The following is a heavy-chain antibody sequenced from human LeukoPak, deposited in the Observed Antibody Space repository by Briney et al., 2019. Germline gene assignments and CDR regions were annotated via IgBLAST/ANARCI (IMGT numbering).Heavy chain of an antibody. Sequence: SETLSLTCTVSGGSISTYYWSWIRQPPGKGLEWIGYIYYSGSTNYNPSLKSRVTISVDTSKNQFSLKLTSVTAADTAVYYCARATAFFDIWGQGTMVTVSS. V-gene: IGHV4-59*01. J-gene: IGHJ3*02. CDR3: ARATAFFDI. CDR1: GGSISTYY. CDR2: IYYSGST.